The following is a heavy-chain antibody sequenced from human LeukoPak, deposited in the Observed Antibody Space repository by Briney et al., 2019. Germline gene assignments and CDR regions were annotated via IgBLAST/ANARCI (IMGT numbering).Heavy chain of an antibody. Sequence: GGSLRLSCAVSGFTFSSYSMNWVRQAPGKGLEWVSSISSSSSYIYYADSVKGRFTISRDNAKNSLYLQMNSLRAEDTAVYYCARDKVVVPAATPNWFDPWGQGTLVTVSS. J-gene: IGHJ5*02. CDR1: GFTFSSYS. D-gene: IGHD2-2*02. CDR2: ISSSSSYI. V-gene: IGHV3-21*01. CDR3: ARDKVVVPAATPNWFDP.